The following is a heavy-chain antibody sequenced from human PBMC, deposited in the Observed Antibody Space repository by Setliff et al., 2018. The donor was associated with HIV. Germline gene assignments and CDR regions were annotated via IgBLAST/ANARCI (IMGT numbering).Heavy chain of an antibody. J-gene: IGHJ5*02. Sequence: ASVKVSCKASGYTFTDYYMHWVRQAPGQGLEWMGRVNPNSGGTNYVQKFQGRATMTRDRSINTAYMELSRLRSDDTGVYYCARDRCDSVKCYLYNWFDPWGQGTLVTVSS. V-gene: IGHV1-2*05. CDR2: VNPNSGGT. D-gene: IGHD3-22*01. CDR3: ARDRCDSVKCYLYNWFDP. CDR1: GYTFTDYY.